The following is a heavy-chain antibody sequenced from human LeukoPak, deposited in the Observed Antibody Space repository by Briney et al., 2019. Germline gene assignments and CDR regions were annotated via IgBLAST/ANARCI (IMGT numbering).Heavy chain of an antibody. D-gene: IGHD6-13*01. J-gene: IGHJ4*02. Sequence: ASVKVSCKASGYTFTSYGISWVRQAPGQGLEWMGWISAYNGNTNYAQRLQGRVTMTTDTSTSTAYMELRSLRSDDTAVYYCARDLGVAAAGTSPQFDYWGQGTLVTVSS. CDR2: ISAYNGNT. V-gene: IGHV1-18*01. CDR3: ARDLGVAAAGTSPQFDY. CDR1: GYTFTSYG.